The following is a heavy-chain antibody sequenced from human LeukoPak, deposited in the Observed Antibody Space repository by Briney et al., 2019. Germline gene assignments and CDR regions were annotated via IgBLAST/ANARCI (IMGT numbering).Heavy chain of an antibody. Sequence: SETLSLTCTVSGGSISSYYWSWIRQPPGKGLEWIGYIYYSGSTDYNPSLKSRVTISVDTSKNQFSLKLSSVTAADTAVYYCARSSGIGFDYWGQGTLVTVSP. V-gene: IGHV4-59*08. CDR3: ARSSGIGFDY. D-gene: IGHD6-19*01. CDR1: GGSISSYY. J-gene: IGHJ4*02. CDR2: IYYSGST.